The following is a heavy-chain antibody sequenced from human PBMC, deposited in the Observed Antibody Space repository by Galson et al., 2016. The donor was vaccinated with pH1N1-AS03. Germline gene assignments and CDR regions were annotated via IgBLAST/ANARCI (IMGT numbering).Heavy chain of an antibody. Sequence: PALVKPTQTLTLTCTVSGFSLSTGGMRVSWIRQPPGKALEWLGRIDWDDGTFYSTSLKTRLTISKDTSKNQVVLTMTNMDPVGTGTYYCARTLNYNTGLDVWGPGATVTVSS. V-gene: IGHV2-70*04. J-gene: IGHJ6*02. CDR2: IDWDDGT. CDR3: ARTLNYNTGLDV. D-gene: IGHD5-24*01. CDR1: GFSLSTGGMR.